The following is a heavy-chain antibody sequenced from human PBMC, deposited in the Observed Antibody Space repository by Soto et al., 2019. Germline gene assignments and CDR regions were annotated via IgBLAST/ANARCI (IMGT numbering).Heavy chain of an antibody. D-gene: IGHD3-3*01. CDR3: ARGGPRFRYYGMDV. V-gene: IGHV4-4*02. CDR1: SGSISSSNW. CDR2: IYHSGST. Sequence: SETLSLTCAVSSGSISSSNWWSWVRQPPGKGLEWIGEIYHSGSTNYNPSLKSRVTISVDKSKNQFSLKLSSVTAADTAVYYCARGGPRFRYYGMDVWGQGTTVTVSS. J-gene: IGHJ6*02.